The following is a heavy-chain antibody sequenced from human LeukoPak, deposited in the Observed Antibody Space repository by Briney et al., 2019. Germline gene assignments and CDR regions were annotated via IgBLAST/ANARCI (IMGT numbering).Heavy chain of an antibody. CDR3: ARSDCTNGVCYTGGYGY. D-gene: IGHD2-8*01. Sequence: SETLSLTCAVSGASISSNNWWSWVRQSPGKGLEWIGEIYHSGITNYNPSLKSQVTILVDKSKNQFSLKLRSVTAADTAVYYCARSDCTNGVCYTGGYGYWGQGTLVTVSS. J-gene: IGHJ4*02. CDR2: IYHSGIT. V-gene: IGHV4-4*02. CDR1: GASISSNNW.